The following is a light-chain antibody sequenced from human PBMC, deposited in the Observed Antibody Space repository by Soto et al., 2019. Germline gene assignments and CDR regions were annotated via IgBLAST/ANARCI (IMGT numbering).Light chain of an antibody. Sequence: EIVLTQSPATLSLSPGERATLSCRASQSVSSYLAWYQQKPGQAPRLLIYDASNRATGIPARFSGSGSGTDFTLTISSLVPEHFAVYYCQQRSNVITFGQGTRLEIK. J-gene: IGKJ5*01. CDR2: DAS. CDR1: QSVSSY. CDR3: QQRSNVIT. V-gene: IGKV3-11*01.